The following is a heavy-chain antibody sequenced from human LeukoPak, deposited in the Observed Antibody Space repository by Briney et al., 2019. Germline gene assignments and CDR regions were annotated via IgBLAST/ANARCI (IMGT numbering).Heavy chain of an antibody. J-gene: IGHJ4*02. CDR3: ARYHSTWGLNY. CDR2: IYYSGST. V-gene: IGHV4-28*01. D-gene: IGHD2-2*01. CDR1: GYSISSSNW. Sequence: SDTLSLTCAVSGYSISSSNWWGWIRQPPGKGLEWIGSIYYSGSTYYTTSLKSRVTISIDTSNNQFSLKLTSVTAADTAVYYCARYHSTWGLNYWGQGTLVTVSS.